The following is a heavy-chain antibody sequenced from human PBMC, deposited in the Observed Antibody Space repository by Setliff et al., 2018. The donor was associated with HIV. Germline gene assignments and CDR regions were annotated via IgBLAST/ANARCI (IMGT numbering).Heavy chain of an antibody. CDR3: TGDYNSGSNRFDY. CDR1: GGSIRNTNYY. V-gene: IGHV4-39*01. D-gene: IGHD3-10*01. J-gene: IGHJ4*02. CDR2: VYYSGDT. Sequence: SETLSLTCTVSGGSIRNTNYYWGWIRQSPGKGLEWIGSVYYSGDTYYNPSLESRVTMSVDTSKNQFSLRLRSVTAADTAVYYCTGDYNSGSNRFDYWGQGTPVTVSS.